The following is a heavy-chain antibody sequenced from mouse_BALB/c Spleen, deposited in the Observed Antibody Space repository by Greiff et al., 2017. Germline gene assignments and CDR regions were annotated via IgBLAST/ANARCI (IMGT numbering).Heavy chain of an antibody. CDR1: GFSLTGYG. CDR3: AREGYRYLSWFAY. CDR2: IWGDGST. Sequence: VQLVESGPGLVAPSQSLSITCTVSGFSLTGYGVNWVRQPPGKGLEWLGMIWGDGSTDYNSALKSRLSISKDNSKSQVFLKMNSLQTDDTAMYYCAREGYRYLSWFAYWGQGTLVTVSA. D-gene: IGHD2-14*01. V-gene: IGHV2-6-7*01. J-gene: IGHJ3*01.